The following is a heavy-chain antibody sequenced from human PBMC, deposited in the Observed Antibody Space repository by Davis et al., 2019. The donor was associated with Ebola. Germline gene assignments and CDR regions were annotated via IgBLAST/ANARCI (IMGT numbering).Heavy chain of an antibody. D-gene: IGHD2-2*01. CDR2: VNAGSGHT. Sequence: ASVKVSCKGSGYSFTDHAIHWVRQAPGQRPEWMGWVNAGSGHTQFSQKFQGRVTMSRDTSASTAYMELSSLGSEDTAVYWCARWDIVVVPAATPARSDAFDIWGQGTMVTVSS. CDR3: ARWDIVVVPAATPARSDAFDI. V-gene: IGHV1-3*01. CDR1: GYSFTDHA. J-gene: IGHJ3*02.